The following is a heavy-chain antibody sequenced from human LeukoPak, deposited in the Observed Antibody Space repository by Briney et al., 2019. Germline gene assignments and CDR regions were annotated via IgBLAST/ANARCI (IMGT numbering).Heavy chain of an antibody. D-gene: IGHD3-22*01. CDR2: ISAYNGNT. Sequence: GASVKVSCKASGYTFTSYGISWVRQAPGQGLEWMGGISAYNGNTNYAQKLQGRVTMTTDTSTSTAYMELRSLRSDDTAVYYCARDRYDSSGYYPDYWGQGTLVTVSS. J-gene: IGHJ4*02. CDR3: ARDRYDSSGYYPDY. CDR1: GYTFTSYG. V-gene: IGHV1-18*01.